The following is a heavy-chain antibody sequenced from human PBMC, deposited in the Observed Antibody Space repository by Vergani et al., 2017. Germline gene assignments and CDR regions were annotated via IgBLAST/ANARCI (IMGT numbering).Heavy chain of an antibody. Sequence: EVQLVESGGGLVQPGGSLRLSCAASGFTFRDHYMDWVRQAPGKGLEWVGRTRNKANSYTTEEAASVKGRFTISRDDSKNSLYMQMDSLKTEDTAVYYCARVEPFMAFDIWGQGTMVTVSS. CDR2: TRNKANSYTT. J-gene: IGHJ3*02. CDR1: GFTFRDHY. V-gene: IGHV3-72*01. CDR3: ARVEPFMAFDI. D-gene: IGHD1-26*01.